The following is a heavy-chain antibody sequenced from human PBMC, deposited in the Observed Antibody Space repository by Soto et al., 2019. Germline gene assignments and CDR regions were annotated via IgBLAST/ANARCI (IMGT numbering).Heavy chain of an antibody. V-gene: IGHV4-59*01. D-gene: IGHD3-22*01. CDR2: IHYNGNT. J-gene: IGHJ5*02. CDR1: GDSISSYS. CDR3: TRLLSSSGYPFDP. Sequence: SETLSLTCTVSGDSISSYSWSWIRQPPGKGLEWIGNIHYNGNTKYSPSLKSRVTMSVDTSKNHFSLKLISVTTADTAVYYCTRLLSSSGYPFDPCGQGTLVTAPQ.